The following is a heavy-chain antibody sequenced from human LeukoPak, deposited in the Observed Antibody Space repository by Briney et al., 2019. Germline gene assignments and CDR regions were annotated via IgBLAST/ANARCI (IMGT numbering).Heavy chain of an antibody. CDR3: AKSPHCTNGVCYLSYYYYMDV. V-gene: IGHV3-23*01. CDR1: GFTFSSYA. J-gene: IGHJ6*03. D-gene: IGHD2-8*01. Sequence: GGFLRLSCAASGFTFSSYAMSWVRQAPGKRLEWVSAISGSGGSTYYADSVKGRFTISRDNSKNTLYLQMNSLRAEDTAVYYCAKSPHCTNGVCYLSYYYYMDVWGKGTTVTVSS. CDR2: ISGSGGST.